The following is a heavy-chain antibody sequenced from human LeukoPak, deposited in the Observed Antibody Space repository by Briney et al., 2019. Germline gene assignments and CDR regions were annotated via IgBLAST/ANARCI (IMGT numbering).Heavy chain of an antibody. CDR1: GDSVSINSAA. Sequence: SQTLSLTCAISGDSVSINSAAWNWIRQSPSRGLEWLGRTNYRSKRYNDYSISVKSRISISPDTSKNQFYLQLKSVSTEDTAGYYFSRDRQGLGYWGQGTLVTVS. V-gene: IGHV6-1*01. J-gene: IGHJ4*02. CDR2: TNYRSKRYN. D-gene: IGHD1-26*01. CDR3: SRDRQGLGY.